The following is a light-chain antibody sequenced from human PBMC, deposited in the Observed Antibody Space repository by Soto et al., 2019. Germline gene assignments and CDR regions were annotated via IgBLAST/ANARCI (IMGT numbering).Light chain of an antibody. V-gene: IGKV3D-15*01. CDR2: GAS. CDR1: QSVSSN. Sequence: EIVMTQSPATLSVSPGERATLSCRASQSVSSNLAWYQQKPGQAPRLLIYGASTRATGIPARFSGSGSGTDFTLTISSLEPEDFAVYYCQQRNNWLTFGGGTKVEIK. J-gene: IGKJ4*01. CDR3: QQRNNWLT.